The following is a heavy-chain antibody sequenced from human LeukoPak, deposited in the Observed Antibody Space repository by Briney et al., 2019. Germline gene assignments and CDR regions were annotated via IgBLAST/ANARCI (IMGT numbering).Heavy chain of an antibody. D-gene: IGHD3-22*01. J-gene: IGHJ4*02. V-gene: IGHV1-69*13. CDR2: IIPIFGTA. CDR3: ARAFEHYYDSSGYSPYYFDY. CDR1: GGTFSSYA. Sequence: ASVKVSCKASGGTFSSYAISWVRQAPGQGLEWMGGIIPIFGTANYAQKFQGRVTITADESTSTACMELSSLRSEDTAVYYCARAFEHYYDSSGYSPYYFDYWGQGTLVTVSS.